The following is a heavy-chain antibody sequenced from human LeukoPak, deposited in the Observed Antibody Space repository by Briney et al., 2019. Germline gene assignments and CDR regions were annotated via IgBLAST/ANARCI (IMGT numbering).Heavy chain of an antibody. D-gene: IGHD3-22*01. V-gene: IGHV1-2*02. CDR2: INPNSGGT. CDR3: AREQYYYDSSGWIDY. CDR1: GYTFTRYY. Sequence: ASVKVSCKASGYTFTRYYMHWVRQAPGQGLEWMGWINPNSGGTNYAQKFQGRVTMTRDTSISTAYMELSRLRSDDTAVYYCAREQYYYDSSGWIDYWGQGTLVTVSS. J-gene: IGHJ4*02.